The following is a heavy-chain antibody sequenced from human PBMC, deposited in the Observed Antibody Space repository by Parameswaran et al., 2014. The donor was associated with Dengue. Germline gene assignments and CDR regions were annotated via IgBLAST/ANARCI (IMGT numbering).Heavy chain of an antibody. J-gene: IGHJ4*02. CDR3: AKDITGSVVLPGDY. CDR2: ISWNSGSI. D-gene: IGHD2-15*01. V-gene: IGHV3-9*01. CDR1: GFTFDDYA. Sequence: LKISCAASGFTFDDYAMHWVRQAPGKGLEWVSGISWNSGSIGYADSVKGRFTISRDNAKNSLYLQMNSLRAEDTALYYCAKDITGSVVLPGDYWGQGTLVTVSS.